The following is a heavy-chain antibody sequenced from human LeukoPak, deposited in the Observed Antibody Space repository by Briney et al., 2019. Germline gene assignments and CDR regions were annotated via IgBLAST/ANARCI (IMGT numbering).Heavy chain of an antibody. D-gene: IGHD5-18*01. Sequence: PGGSLRLSCAASGFTFSSYSMNWVRQAPGKGLEWVSSISSSSSSYIYYADSVKGRFTISRDNAKNSLYLQMNSLRAEDTAVYYCARGDTLLMMFDYWGQETLVTVSS. CDR3: ARGDTLLMMFDY. CDR1: GFTFSSYS. J-gene: IGHJ4*02. V-gene: IGHV3-21*01. CDR2: ISSSSSSYI.